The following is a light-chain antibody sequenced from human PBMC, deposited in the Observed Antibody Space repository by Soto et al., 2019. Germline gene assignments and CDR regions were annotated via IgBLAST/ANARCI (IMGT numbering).Light chain of an antibody. J-gene: IGKJ4*01. Sequence: AIQVTQSPSSLSASVGDRVTITCRTSQGIRSALGWYQQKPGKVPKLLIYAASTLQSGVPSRFSGSGSGTEFTLTISTLQPEDIATYYCQQYDNLPLTFGGGTKVDIK. CDR1: QGIRSA. CDR2: AAS. CDR3: QQYDNLPLT. V-gene: IGKV1D-13*01.